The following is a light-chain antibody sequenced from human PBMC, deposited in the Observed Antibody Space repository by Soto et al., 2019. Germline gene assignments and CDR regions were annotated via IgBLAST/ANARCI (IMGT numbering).Light chain of an antibody. CDR3: QQYNNWPGT. CDR2: GAS. Sequence: EIVMTQSPATLSMSPGERATLSCRASQSVSSNLAWYQQKPGQAPRLLIYGASTRATGIPTRFSGSGSGTEFTLTISSLQSADFAVYYCQQYNNWPGTFGQGTKV. CDR1: QSVSSN. J-gene: IGKJ1*01. V-gene: IGKV3-15*01.